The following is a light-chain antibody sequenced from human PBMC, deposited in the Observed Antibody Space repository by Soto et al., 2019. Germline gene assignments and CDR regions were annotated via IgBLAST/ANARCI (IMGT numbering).Light chain of an antibody. CDR1: SSDVGDYNY. CDR3: SSFVGSPVV. J-gene: IGLJ2*01. V-gene: IGLV2-8*01. Sequence: QSALTQPPSVSGSPGQSVTIPCTGTSSDVGDYNYVSWYQQHPGKVPKLIIYEVNKRPSGVPDRFSGSKSGNTASLTVSGLQAEDEADYYCSSFVGSPVVFGGGTQLTVL. CDR2: EVN.